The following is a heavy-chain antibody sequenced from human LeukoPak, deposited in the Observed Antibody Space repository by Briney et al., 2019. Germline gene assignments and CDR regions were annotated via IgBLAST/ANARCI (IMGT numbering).Heavy chain of an antibody. Sequence: ASVKVSCKASGFTFTNHALHWVRQAPGQRLEWMGWINAGKVNTKYSQNFQGRVTITRDTSASTAYMELSSLGSEDTAVYYCATAYYYYYGMDVWGQGTTVTVSS. CDR3: ATAYYYYYGMDV. V-gene: IGHV1-3*01. CDR1: GFTFTNHA. CDR2: INAGKVNT. D-gene: IGHD2-21*01. J-gene: IGHJ6*02.